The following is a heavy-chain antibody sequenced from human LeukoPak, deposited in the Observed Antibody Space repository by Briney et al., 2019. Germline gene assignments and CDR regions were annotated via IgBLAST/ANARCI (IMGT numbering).Heavy chain of an antibody. CDR1: GYTFTSYY. CDR2: INPSGGST. D-gene: IGHD3-10*01. J-gene: IGHJ4*02. Sequence: ASVKVSCKASGYTFTSYYMHWVRQAPGQGLEWMGIINPSGGSTSYAQKFQGRVTMTRDMSTSTVYMELSSLRSEDTAVYYCARDQLLWFGERSYYFDYWGQGTLVTVSS. V-gene: IGHV1-46*01. CDR3: ARDQLLWFGERSYYFDY.